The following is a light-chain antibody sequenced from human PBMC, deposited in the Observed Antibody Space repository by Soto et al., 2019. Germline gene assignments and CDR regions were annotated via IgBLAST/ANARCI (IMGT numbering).Light chain of an antibody. CDR1: SSNIGNNY. CDR3: APWDGSLPGEV. J-gene: IGLJ2*01. CDR2: DNN. V-gene: IGLV1-51*01. Sequence: QSVLTQPPSVSAAPGQKVTISCSGSSSNIGNNYVSWYQQLPGTAPKLLIYDNNKRPSGIPDRFSGSKSGTSGTLDITGLQTGDEADYYCAPWDGSLPGEVFGGGTKLTVL.